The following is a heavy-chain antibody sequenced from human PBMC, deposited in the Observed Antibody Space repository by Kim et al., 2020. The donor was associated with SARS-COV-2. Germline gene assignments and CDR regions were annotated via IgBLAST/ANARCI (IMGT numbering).Heavy chain of an antibody. J-gene: IGHJ6*02. CDR2: ISAYNGNT. D-gene: IGHD4-17*01. Sequence: ASVKVSCKASGYTFTSYGISWVRQAPGQGLEWMGWISAYNGNTNYAQKLQGRVTMTTDTSTSTAYMELRSLRSDDTAVYYCARDWSSGHDYGDYVSYYGMDVWGQGTTVTVSS. CDR3: ARDWSSGHDYGDYVSYYGMDV. CDR1: GYTFTSYG. V-gene: IGHV1-18*01.